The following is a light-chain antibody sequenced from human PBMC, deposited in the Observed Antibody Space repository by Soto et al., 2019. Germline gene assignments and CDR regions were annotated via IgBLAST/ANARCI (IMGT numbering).Light chain of an antibody. CDR3: QQYNSYS. Sequence: DIQMTQSPSTLSASVGDRITITCRASQSISSWLAWYQQKPGKAPNLLIYDASSLESGVPSRFSGSGSGTDFTLTISSLQPDDFATYYCQQYNSYSFGGGTKVEIK. J-gene: IGKJ4*01. CDR2: DAS. V-gene: IGKV1-5*01. CDR1: QSISSW.